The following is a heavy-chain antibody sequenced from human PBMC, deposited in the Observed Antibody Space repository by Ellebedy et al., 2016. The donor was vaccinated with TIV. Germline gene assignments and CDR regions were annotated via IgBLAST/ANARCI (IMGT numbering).Heavy chain of an antibody. CDR1: GDNFSSYG. Sequence: AASVKVSCKASGDNFSSYGISWVRQAPGQGLEWMGWISAYNGNTNYAQKLQGRVTMTTDTSTSTAYMELRSLRSDDTAVYYCARDQGDDYVWGSYLDYWGQGTLVTVSS. V-gene: IGHV1-18*01. CDR3: ARDQGDDYVWGSYLDY. J-gene: IGHJ4*02. D-gene: IGHD3-16*02. CDR2: ISAYNGNT.